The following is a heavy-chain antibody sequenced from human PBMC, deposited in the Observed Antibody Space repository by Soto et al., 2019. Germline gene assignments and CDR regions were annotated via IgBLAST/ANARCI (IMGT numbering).Heavy chain of an antibody. CDR2: INHSGST. V-gene: IGHV4-34*01. CDR3: ARQVQLELYDAFDI. J-gene: IGHJ3*02. CDR1: GGSFSGYY. D-gene: IGHD1-1*01. Sequence: QVQLQQWGAGLLKPSETLSLTCAVYGGSFSGYYWSWIRQPPGKGLEWIGEINHSGSTNYNPSLKSRVTISVDTSKNQFSLKLSSVTAADTAVYYCARQVQLELYDAFDIWGQGTMVTVSS.